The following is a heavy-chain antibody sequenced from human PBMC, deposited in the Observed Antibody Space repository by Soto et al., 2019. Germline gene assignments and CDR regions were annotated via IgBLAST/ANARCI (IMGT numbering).Heavy chain of an antibody. CDR1: GGSISSGGYS. Sequence: SETLSLTCAVSGGSISSGGYSWSWIRQPPGKGLEWIGYIYHSGSTYYNPSLKSRVTISVDRSKNQSSLKLSSVTAADTAVYYCARSLSYYDSRGYDYWGQGTLVTVSS. CDR3: ARSLSYYDSRGYDY. CDR2: IYHSGST. J-gene: IGHJ4*02. D-gene: IGHD3-22*01. V-gene: IGHV4-30-2*01.